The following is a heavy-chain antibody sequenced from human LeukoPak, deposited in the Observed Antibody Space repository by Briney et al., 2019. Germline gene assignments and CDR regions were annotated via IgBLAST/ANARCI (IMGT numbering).Heavy chain of an antibody. CDR2: IYYSGST. V-gene: IGHV4-59*01. CDR1: GGSISDYY. Sequence: PSETLSLTCTVSGGSISDYYWSWIRQPPGKGLEWIGYIYYSGSTNYNPSLKSRVTISVDTSKNQFSLKLSSVTAADTAVYYCARGDGGSYGFDYWGQGTLVTVSS. D-gene: IGHD1-26*01. J-gene: IGHJ4*02. CDR3: ARGDGGSYGFDY.